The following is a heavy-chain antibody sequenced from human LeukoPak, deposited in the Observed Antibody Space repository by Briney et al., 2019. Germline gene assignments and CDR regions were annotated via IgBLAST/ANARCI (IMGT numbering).Heavy chain of an antibody. V-gene: IGHV3-33*01. CDR1: GFTFSSHG. CDR3: AREDRYSSSWFKTVYYYYYGMDV. Sequence: PGGSLRLSCAASGFTFSSHGMHWVRQAPGKGLEWVAVIWYDGSNKYDADSVKGRFTISRDNSKNTLYLQMNSLRAEDTAVYYCAREDRYSSSWFKTVYYYYYGMDVWGQGTTVTVSS. J-gene: IGHJ6*02. CDR2: IWYDGSNK. D-gene: IGHD6-13*01.